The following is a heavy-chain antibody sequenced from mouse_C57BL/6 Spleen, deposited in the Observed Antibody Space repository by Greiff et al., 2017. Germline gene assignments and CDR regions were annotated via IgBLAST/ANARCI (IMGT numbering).Heavy chain of an antibody. D-gene: IGHD1-1*01. CDR3: ARGGITTVVARYFDV. V-gene: IGHV1-26*01. Sequence: EVQLQQSGPELVKPGASVKISCKASGYTFTDYYMNWVKQSHGKSLEWIGDINPNNGGTSYNKKFKSKATLTVDKSSSTAYMELRSLTSEDSAVYDCARGGITTVVARYFDVWGTGTTVTVSS. J-gene: IGHJ1*03. CDR1: GYTFTDYY. CDR2: INPNNGGT.